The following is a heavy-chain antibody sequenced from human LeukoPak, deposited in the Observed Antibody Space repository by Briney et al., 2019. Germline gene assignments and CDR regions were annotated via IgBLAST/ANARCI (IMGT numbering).Heavy chain of an antibody. Sequence: GGSLRLSCAASGFTFSSYAMSWVRQAPGKGGEWVSTISGSGGSTYYADSVKGRFTISRDNSKNTLYLQMNSLRAEDTAVYYCAKDGTAHDYVWGSYRDAFDIWGQGTMVTVSS. CDR1: GFTFSSYA. CDR2: ISGSGGST. J-gene: IGHJ3*02. V-gene: IGHV3-23*01. D-gene: IGHD3-16*01. CDR3: AKDGTAHDYVWGSYRDAFDI.